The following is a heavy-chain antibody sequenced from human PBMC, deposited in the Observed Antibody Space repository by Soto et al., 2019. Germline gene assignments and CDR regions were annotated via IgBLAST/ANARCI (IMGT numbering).Heavy chain of an antibody. CDR1: GFTFSSYW. J-gene: IGHJ4*02. CDR3: VRTSLVVAAATREDY. D-gene: IGHD2-15*01. V-gene: IGHV3-74*01. CDR2: INSDGSST. Sequence: EVQLVESGGGLVQPGGSLRLSCAASGFTFSSYWMHWVRQAPGKELVWVSRINSDGSSTSYADSVKGRFTISRDNGKNTMYLQMNSLRAEDTAVYYCVRTSLVVAAATREDYWGQGTLVTVSS.